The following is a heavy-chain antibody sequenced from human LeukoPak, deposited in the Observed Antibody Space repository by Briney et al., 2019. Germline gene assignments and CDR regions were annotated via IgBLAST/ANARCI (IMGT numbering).Heavy chain of an antibody. D-gene: IGHD2-2*01. V-gene: IGHV4-34*01. CDR3: ARAGDIVVVPAAVCDH. CDR2: INHSGST. Sequence: KPSETLSLTCAVYGGSFSGYYWSWIRQPPGKGLEWIGEINHSGSTNYNPSLKSRVTISVDTSKNQFSLKLSSVPAADTAVYYCARAGDIVVVPAAVCDHWGQGTLVTVSS. J-gene: IGHJ4*02. CDR1: GGSFSGYY.